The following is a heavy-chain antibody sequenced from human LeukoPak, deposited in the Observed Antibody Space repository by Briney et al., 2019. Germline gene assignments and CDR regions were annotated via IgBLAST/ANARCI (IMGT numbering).Heavy chain of an antibody. CDR3: ASDSHDYGDYRLDY. CDR1: GFTFSSYA. CDR2: ISSNGGST. D-gene: IGHD4-17*01. J-gene: IGHJ4*02. V-gene: IGHV3-64*01. Sequence: GGSLRLSCAASGFTFSSYAMHWVRQAPGKGLEYGSAISSNGGSTYYANSVKVRFTISRDNSKNTLYLQMGSLRAEDMAVYYCASDSHDYGDYRLDYWGQGTLVTVSS.